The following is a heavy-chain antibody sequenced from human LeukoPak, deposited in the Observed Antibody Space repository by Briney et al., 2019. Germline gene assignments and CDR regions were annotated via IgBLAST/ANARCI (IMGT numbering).Heavy chain of an antibody. V-gene: IGHV3-48*01. Sequence: PGGSLRLSCAASGFTFSTYDINWVRQAPGKGLELVSYISSSSRTISYADSVKGRFTISRDNAKNSLYLQMNSLRAEDTAVYYCARLRYYAMDVWGQGTTVTASS. CDR1: GFTFSTYD. J-gene: IGHJ6*02. CDR2: ISSSSRTI. CDR3: ARLRYYAMDV.